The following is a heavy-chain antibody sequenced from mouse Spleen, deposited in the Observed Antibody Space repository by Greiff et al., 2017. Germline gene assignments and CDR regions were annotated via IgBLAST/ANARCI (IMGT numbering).Heavy chain of an antibody. V-gene: IGHV5-12*02. CDR1: GFTFSDYY. Sequence: VESGGGLVQPGGSLKLSCATSGFTFSDYYMYWVRQTPEKRLEWVAYISNGGGSTYYPDTVKGRFTISRDNAKNTLYLQMSRLKAEDTAMYYCARLLSRYGNPYLDYWGQGTTLTVSS. J-gene: IGHJ2*01. D-gene: IGHD2-10*02. CDR2: ISNGGGST. CDR3: ARLLSRYGNPYLDY.